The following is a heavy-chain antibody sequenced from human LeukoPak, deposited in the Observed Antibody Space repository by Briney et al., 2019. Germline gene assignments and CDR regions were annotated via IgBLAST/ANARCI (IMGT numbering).Heavy chain of an antibody. CDR3: ASGKYYYDSSGYYHHDY. CDR2: IIPIFGTA. J-gene: IGHJ4*02. D-gene: IGHD3-22*01. Sequence: SVKVCCSASGGTFSRYAISWVRQSPGQGLEWVGGIIPIFGTANYAQKFPGRVTITADKSTSTAYMELSSLRSEDTAVYYCASGKYYYDSSGYYHHDYWGQGTLVTVSS. CDR1: GGTFSRYA. V-gene: IGHV1-69*06.